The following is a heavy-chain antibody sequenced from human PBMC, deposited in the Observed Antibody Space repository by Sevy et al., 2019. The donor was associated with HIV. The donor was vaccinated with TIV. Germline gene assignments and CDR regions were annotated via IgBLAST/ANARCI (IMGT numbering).Heavy chain of an antibody. J-gene: IGHJ4*02. V-gene: IGHV4-61*02. CDR2: IYTSGST. CDR3: ARSSHCSGGSCYSTYYFDY. D-gene: IGHD2-15*01. CDR1: GGSISSGSYY. Sequence: SETLSLTCTVSGGSISSGSYYWSWIRQPAGKGLEWIGRIYTSGSTNYNPSLISRVTISVDTSKNQFSLKLGSVTAADTAVYYCARSSHCSGGSCYSTYYFDYWGQGTLVTVSS.